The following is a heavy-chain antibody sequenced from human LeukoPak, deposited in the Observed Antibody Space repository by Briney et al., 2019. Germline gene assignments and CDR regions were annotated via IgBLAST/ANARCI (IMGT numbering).Heavy chain of an antibody. J-gene: IGHJ4*02. Sequence: GESLKISCKGSGYSFSSYWIAWVRQMPGKGLEWMGVIYPGDSETRYSPSFQGQVTISADKSISTAYLQWSSLKASDTAMYYCARPLKYCSGGSCSVGYWGQGTLVTVSS. CDR1: GYSFSSYW. V-gene: IGHV5-51*01. CDR2: IYPGDSET. D-gene: IGHD2-15*01. CDR3: ARPLKYCSGGSCSVGY.